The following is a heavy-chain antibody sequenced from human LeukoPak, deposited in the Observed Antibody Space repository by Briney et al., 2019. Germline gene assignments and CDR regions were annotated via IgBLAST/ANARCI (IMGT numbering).Heavy chain of an antibody. CDR1: GFTVSSNY. V-gene: IGHV3-53*01. J-gene: IGHJ4*02. Sequence: GGSLRLSCAASGFTVSSNYMSWVRQAPGKELEWVSVIYTGGSIYYADSVKGRFTISRDNSKNMVYLQMNSLRAEDTAVYYCTTDLTAPYWGQGTPVTVSS. CDR2: IYTGGSI. D-gene: IGHD3-9*01. CDR3: TTDLTAPY.